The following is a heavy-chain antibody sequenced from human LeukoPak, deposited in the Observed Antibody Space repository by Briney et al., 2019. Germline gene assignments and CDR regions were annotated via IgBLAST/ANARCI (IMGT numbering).Heavy chain of an antibody. D-gene: IGHD3-3*01. Sequence: PGGSLRLSCAASAFTFSTYGMHWVRQAPGKGLEWVAVISYDGSNKYYADSVKGRFTISRDNSKNSLYLQMNSLRTEDTALYYCAKIMGEKITIFGVALNNNDYWGQGTLVTVSS. CDR3: AKIMGEKITIFGVALNNNDY. V-gene: IGHV3-30*18. CDR2: ISYDGSNK. J-gene: IGHJ4*02. CDR1: AFTFSTYG.